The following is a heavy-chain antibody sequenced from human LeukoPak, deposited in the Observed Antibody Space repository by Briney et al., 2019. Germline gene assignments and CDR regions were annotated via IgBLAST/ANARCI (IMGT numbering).Heavy chain of an antibody. CDR3: AKGNWVDDAFDI. Sequence: GGSLRLSCAASGFTFSSNYMNWVRQAPGKGLEWVSVIYSGGSTYYADSVRGRFTISRDNSKNMLYLQMDSLRAEDTAVYYCAKGNWVDDAFDIWGQGTMVTVSS. V-gene: IGHV3-53*01. D-gene: IGHD7-27*01. J-gene: IGHJ3*02. CDR2: IYSGGST. CDR1: GFTFSSNY.